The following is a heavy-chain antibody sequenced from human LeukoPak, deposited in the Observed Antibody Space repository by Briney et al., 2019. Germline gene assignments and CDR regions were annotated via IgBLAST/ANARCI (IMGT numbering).Heavy chain of an antibody. V-gene: IGHV4-34*01. Sequence: PSETLSLTCSVNGGSFSGYYWSWIRQSQGKGLEWIGETNHGGSVNYNPSLKSRVTMSVDTSKNQFSLKLSSVTAADTAVYYCASTDFWSGSNWFDPWGQGTLVTVSS. CDR2: TNHGGSV. CDR3: ASTDFWSGSNWFDP. J-gene: IGHJ5*02. CDR1: GGSFSGYY. D-gene: IGHD3-3*01.